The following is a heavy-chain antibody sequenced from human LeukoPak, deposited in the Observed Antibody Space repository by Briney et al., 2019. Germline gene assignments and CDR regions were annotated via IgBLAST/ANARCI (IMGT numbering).Heavy chain of an antibody. CDR1: GFTFGDYA. J-gene: IGHJ6*02. CDR3: TRGPIQLWIHNAMDV. D-gene: IGHD5-18*01. CDR2: IRSKAYGGTI. V-gene: IGHV3-49*04. Sequence: GGSLRLSCTTSGFTFGDYAMGWVRQAPGKGLEWVGFIRSKAYGGTIEYAASVKGRFTISRDDSKSIAYLQMNSLKIEDTALYYCTRGPIQLWIHNAMDVWGRGTTVTVSS.